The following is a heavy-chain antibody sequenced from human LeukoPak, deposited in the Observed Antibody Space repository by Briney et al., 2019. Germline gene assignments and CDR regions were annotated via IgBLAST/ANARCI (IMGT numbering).Heavy chain of an antibody. J-gene: IGHJ3*02. Sequence: GGSLRLSCAASGLTFSGYEFNWVRQAPGKGLEWVSYISISGTTIHYADSVKGRFTTSRDNAKNSLYLQMNSLRGEDTAVYYCARARTSQQLNSFXIWXXXTXVTV. D-gene: IGHD6-13*01. V-gene: IGHV3-48*03. CDR2: ISISGTTI. CDR1: GLTFSGYE. CDR3: ARARTSQQLNSFXI.